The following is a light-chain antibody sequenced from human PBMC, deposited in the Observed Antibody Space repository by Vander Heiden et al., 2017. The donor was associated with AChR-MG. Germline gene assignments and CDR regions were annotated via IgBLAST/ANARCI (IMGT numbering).Light chain of an antibody. Sequence: DIQMTQSPSTLSASVGDRVTITCRASQSISSWLAWYQQKPGKAPKLLIYKASNLETGVPSRFSGSASGTEFTLTISSLQPDDFATYYCQQDNRLWTFGQGTKVEIK. J-gene: IGKJ1*01. CDR2: KAS. V-gene: IGKV1-5*03. CDR3: QQDNRLWT. CDR1: QSISSW.